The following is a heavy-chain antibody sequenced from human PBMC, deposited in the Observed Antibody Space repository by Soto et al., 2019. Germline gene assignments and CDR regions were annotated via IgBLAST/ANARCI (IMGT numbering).Heavy chain of an antibody. D-gene: IGHD3-22*01. V-gene: IGHV1-45*02. CDR2: ITPFNGNT. J-gene: IGHJ4*02. CDR1: GNTFTYVY. CDR3: ASGRYDASGYFDY. Sequence: GXSVKVSCKGSGNTFTYVYLHWVRQAPGQALEWMGWITPFNGNTKYAQKFQDRVTFTGDTPLNTAYMELSSLRSDDTAMFYCASGRYDASGYFDYWGQGTLVTGSS.